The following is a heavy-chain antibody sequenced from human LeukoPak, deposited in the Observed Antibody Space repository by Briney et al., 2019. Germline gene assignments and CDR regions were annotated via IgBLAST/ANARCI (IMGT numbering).Heavy chain of an antibody. CDR3: ARDHSSSWGGGYYYYYMDV. CDR1: GGSISSSTYY. J-gene: IGHJ6*03. D-gene: IGHD6-13*01. CDR2: IYTSGST. Sequence: PSQTMSLPCTVSGGSISSSTYYWSWIRQPAGKGLEWIGRIYTSGSTNYNPSLKSRVTVSVDTSKNQFSLKLTSVSAADTAIYYCARDHSSSWGGGYYYYYMDVWGKGTTVTISS. V-gene: IGHV4-61*02.